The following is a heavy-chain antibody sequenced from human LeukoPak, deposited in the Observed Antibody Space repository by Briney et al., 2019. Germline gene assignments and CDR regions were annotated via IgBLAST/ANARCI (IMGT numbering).Heavy chain of an antibody. D-gene: IGHD4-17*01. Sequence: GGSLRLSCAASGFTFSTYSMNWVRQAPGKGLEWVSYISDSSGTIYYADSVKGRSTISRDNAKNSLYLQMNSLRAEDTAVYYCARGPYGDYVDALDYWGQGTLVTVSS. CDR3: ARGPYGDYVDALDY. J-gene: IGHJ4*02. CDR2: ISDSSGTI. CDR1: GFTFSTYS. V-gene: IGHV3-48*01.